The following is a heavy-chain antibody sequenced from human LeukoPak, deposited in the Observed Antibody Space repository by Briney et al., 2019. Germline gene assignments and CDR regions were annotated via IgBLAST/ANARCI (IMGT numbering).Heavy chain of an antibody. CDR2: IIPIFGTA. D-gene: IGHD2/OR15-2a*01. CDR1: GGTFSSYA. Sequence: SVKVSCKASGGTFSSYAVSWVRQAPGQGLEWMGGIIPIFGTANYAQKFQGRVTITADESTSTAYMELSSLRSEDTAVYYCARNTRILLNYYYYGMDVWGQGTTVTVSS. CDR3: ARNTRILLNYYYYGMDV. J-gene: IGHJ6*02. V-gene: IGHV1-69*13.